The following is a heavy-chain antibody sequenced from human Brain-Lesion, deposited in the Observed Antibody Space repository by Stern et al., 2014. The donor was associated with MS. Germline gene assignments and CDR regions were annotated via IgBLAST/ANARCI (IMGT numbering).Heavy chain of an antibody. Sequence: VQLVESGAEVKKPGASVKVSCKVSGYTLTELSMHWVRQAPSKGLEWMGGFDPEDGETIYAQKCQGRVTMTEDTSTDTAYMELRSLRSEDTAVYYCATLSPGAGGNYYRHFDYWGQGTLVTVSS. CDR3: ATLSPGAGGNYYRHFDY. D-gene: IGHD1-26*01. CDR1: GYTLTELS. V-gene: IGHV1-24*01. J-gene: IGHJ4*02. CDR2: FDPEDGET.